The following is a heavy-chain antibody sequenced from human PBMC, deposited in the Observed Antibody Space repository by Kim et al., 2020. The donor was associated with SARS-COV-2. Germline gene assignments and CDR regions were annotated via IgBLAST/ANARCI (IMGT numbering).Heavy chain of an antibody. J-gene: IGHJ3*02. Sequence: GGSLRLSCAASGFTFSDYYMSWVRQAPGMGLEWVSRISSRSTSTNYADSVKGRFTISRDNAKNTLYLQMNSLRDEDTALYYCAKATTVYRDIWGQGTMVTVSS. D-gene: IGHD4-4*01. CDR1: GFTFSDYY. V-gene: IGHV3-11*05. CDR2: ISSRSTST. CDR3: AKATTVYRDI.